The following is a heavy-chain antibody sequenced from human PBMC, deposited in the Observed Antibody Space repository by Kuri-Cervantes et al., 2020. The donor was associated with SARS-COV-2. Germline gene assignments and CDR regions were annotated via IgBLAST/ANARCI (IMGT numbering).Heavy chain of an antibody. V-gene: IGHV1-18*04. Sequence: ASVKVSCKASGYTFTSYGISWVRQAPGQGLEWIGWISAYNGNTYYAQKLQGRVTMTTDTSTSTAYMELRVLRSDDTAVYYCARDTGGDYGYWYFDLWGRGTLVTVSS. D-gene: IGHD4-17*01. CDR3: ARDTGGDYGYWYFDL. CDR1: GYTFTSYG. CDR2: ISAYNGNT. J-gene: IGHJ2*01.